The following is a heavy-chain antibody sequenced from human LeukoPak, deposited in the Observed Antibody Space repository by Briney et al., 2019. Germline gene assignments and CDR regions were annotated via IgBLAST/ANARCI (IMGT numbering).Heavy chain of an antibody. D-gene: IGHD2-2*01. CDR2: ISSSGSTI. V-gene: IGHV3-11*01. J-gene: IGHJ3*02. Sequence: GGSLRLSCAASGFTFSDYYMSWIRQAPGKGLEWVSYISSSGSTIFYADSVKGRFTISRDNAENSLYLQMNSLIAEDTAVYYCATDGADIVVVPAAYTARGSFDIWGQGTMVTVYS. CDR3: ATDGADIVVVPAAYTARGSFDI. CDR1: GFTFSDYY.